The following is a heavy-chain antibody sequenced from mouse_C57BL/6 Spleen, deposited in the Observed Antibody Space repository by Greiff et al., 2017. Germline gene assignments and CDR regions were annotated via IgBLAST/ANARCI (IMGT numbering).Heavy chain of an antibody. V-gene: IGHV1-82*01. Sequence: QVQLKQSGPELVKPGASVKISCKASGYAFSSSWMNWVKQRPGKGLEWIGRIYPGDGDTTYNGKFKGKAPLTADKSSSTAYMQLSSLTSEDSAVYFCAGGWLLQGYFDVWGTGTTVTVSS. CDR3: AGGWLLQGYFDV. D-gene: IGHD2-3*01. J-gene: IGHJ1*03. CDR1: GYAFSSSW. CDR2: IYPGDGDT.